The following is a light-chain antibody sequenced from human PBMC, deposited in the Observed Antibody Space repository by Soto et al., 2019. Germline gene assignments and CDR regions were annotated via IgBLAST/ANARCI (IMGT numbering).Light chain of an antibody. Sequence: EIVFTQSPGTLSLSPGERANLSCRATQSVTITNLACYQQKPGQPPRLLIYGASSRATGIPDRFSGSGSGTDFTLTISRLEPEDFAVDYGHQYGSAAWTFGQGNKVEL. CDR1: QSVTITN. V-gene: IGKV3-20*01. J-gene: IGKJ1*01. CDR3: HQYGSAAWT. CDR2: GAS.